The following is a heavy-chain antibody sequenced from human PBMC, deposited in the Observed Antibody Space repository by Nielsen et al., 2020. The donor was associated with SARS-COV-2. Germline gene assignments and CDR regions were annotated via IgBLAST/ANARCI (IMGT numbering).Heavy chain of an antibody. CDR1: GYTFSSYA. V-gene: IGHV7-4-1*02. J-gene: IGHJ6*02. CDR3: ARNMGSYYGMDV. Sequence: ASVQISCKASGYTFSSYAMNWVRQAAGQGLEWMGWINTNTGNPTYDQGFTGRFVFSLNTSVSKAYLQISSLKAEDTAVYYCARNMGSYYGMDVWGRGTTVTVSS. CDR2: INTNTGNP. D-gene: IGHD3-10*01.